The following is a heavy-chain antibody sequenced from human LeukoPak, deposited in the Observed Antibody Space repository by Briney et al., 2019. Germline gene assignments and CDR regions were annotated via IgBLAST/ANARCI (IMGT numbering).Heavy chain of an antibody. V-gene: IGHV1-58*01. CDR1: GFTFTSSA. CDR3: AAAGSSWYNYYYYMDV. J-gene: IGHJ6*03. D-gene: IGHD6-13*01. Sequence: AASVTVSCKASGFTFTSSAVQWVRQARGQRLEWIGWIVVGSGNTNYAQKFQERVTITRDMSTSTAYMELSSLRSEDTAVYYCAAAGSSWYNYYYYMDVWGKGTTVTVSS. CDR2: IVVGSGNT.